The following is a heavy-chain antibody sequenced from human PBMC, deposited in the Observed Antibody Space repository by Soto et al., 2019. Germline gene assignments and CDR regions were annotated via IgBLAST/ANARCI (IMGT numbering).Heavy chain of an antibody. V-gene: IGHV4-39*01. J-gene: IGHJ4*02. CDR2: IYYSGST. D-gene: IGHD3-3*01. Sequence: SETLSLTCTVSGGSISSSSYYWGWIRQPPGKGLEWIGSIYYSGSTYYNPSLKSRVTISVDTSKNQFSLKLSSVTAADTAVYYCARQRGYDFWSGSLYYFDYWGQGTLVT. CDR1: GGSISSSSYY. CDR3: ARQRGYDFWSGSLYYFDY.